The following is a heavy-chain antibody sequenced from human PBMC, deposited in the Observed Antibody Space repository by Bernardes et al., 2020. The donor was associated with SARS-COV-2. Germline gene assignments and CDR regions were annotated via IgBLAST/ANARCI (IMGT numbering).Heavy chain of an antibody. Sequence: ASVKVSCKASGYPFTSYDINWVRQASGQGLEWMGWMNPNSGNTGLAQKFQGRVTMTRDTSISTAYMELSNLRSEDTAVYYCARGTEYRLEDLSTNAFDPWGQGTMVTVSS. CDR3: ARGTEYRLEDLSTNAFDP. V-gene: IGHV1-8*01. CDR2: MNPNSGNT. CDR1: GYPFTSYD. D-gene: IGHD3-16*02. J-gene: IGHJ3*01.